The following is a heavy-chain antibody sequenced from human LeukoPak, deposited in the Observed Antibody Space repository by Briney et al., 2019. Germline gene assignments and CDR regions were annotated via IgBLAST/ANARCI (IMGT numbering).Heavy chain of an antibody. CDR1: GYTFNGYY. CDR3: ARGPHHGDYLDY. CDR2: INPDSGGT. D-gene: IGHD4-17*01. V-gene: IGHV1-2*02. Sequence: ASVNVSCKASGYTFNGYYMHWVRQAPGQGLEWMGLINPDSGGTNYAQKFQGRVTMTRDTSISTAYVELSRLRSDDTAVYYCARGPHHGDYLDYWGQGTLVTVSS. J-gene: IGHJ4*02.